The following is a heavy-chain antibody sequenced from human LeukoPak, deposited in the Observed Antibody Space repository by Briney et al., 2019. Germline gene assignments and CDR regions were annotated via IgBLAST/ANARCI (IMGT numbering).Heavy chain of an antibody. CDR1: GFTFSSYW. Sequence: GGSLRLSCAASGFTFSSYWMSWVRQAPGKGLEWVASIKRDGSVKKYVDSVQGRFTVSRDNTKNSLYLQMNSLRADDTAVYYCARLSGDITVLDLWGQGTLVTVPS. J-gene: IGHJ4*02. CDR3: ARLSGDITVLDL. V-gene: IGHV3-7*01. D-gene: IGHD1-20*01. CDR2: IKRDGSVK.